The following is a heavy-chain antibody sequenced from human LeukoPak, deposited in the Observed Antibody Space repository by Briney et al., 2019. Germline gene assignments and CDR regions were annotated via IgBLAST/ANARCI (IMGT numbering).Heavy chain of an antibody. D-gene: IGHD6-19*01. J-gene: IGHJ4*02. CDR3: ARVFRSGYSSGWLNRYYFDY. V-gene: IGHV1-18*01. CDR1: GYTFTSYG. CDR2: ISAYNGNT. Sequence: ASVKVSCKASGYTFTSYGISWVRQAPGQGLEWMGWISAYNGNTNYAQKLQGRVTMTTDTSTSTAYMELRSLRSDDTAVYYCARVFRSGYSSGWLNRYYFDYWGQGTLVTVSS.